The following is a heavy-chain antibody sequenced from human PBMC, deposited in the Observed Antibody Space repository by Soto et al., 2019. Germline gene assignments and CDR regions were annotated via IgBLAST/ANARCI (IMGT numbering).Heavy chain of an antibody. CDR3: ARGGHDDGGSYHHVGFDS. CDR2: LNIDGSTR. D-gene: IGHD3-3*01. CDR1: GFTFSNYW. Sequence: GGSLRLSCSASGFTFSNYWMHWVRQGPGKGLVWVARLNIDGSTRNYADSVKGRFTISRDNAQNTLFLQMNSLSAEDTPEYYSARGGHDDGGSYHHVGFDSWGEGTGVT. V-gene: IGHV3-74*01. J-gene: IGHJ4*02.